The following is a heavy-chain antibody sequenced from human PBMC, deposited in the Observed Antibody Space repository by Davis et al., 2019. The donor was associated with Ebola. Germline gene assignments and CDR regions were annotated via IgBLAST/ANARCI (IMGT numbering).Heavy chain of an antibody. CDR3: ARGGYSDWFDP. V-gene: IGHV4-61*09. D-gene: IGHD3-22*01. CDR1: GGSISSGSYY. J-gene: IGHJ5*02. CDR2: IYTSGST. Sequence: SETLSLTCTVSGGSISSGSYYWSWIRQPAGKGLEWIGHIYTSGSTNYNPSLKSRVTISVDTSKNQFSLKLISVTATDTAIYYCARGGYSDWFDPWGQGALVTVSS.